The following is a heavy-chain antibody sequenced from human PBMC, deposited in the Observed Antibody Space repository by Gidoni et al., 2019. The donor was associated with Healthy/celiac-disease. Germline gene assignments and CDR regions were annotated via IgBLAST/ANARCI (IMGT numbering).Heavy chain of an antibody. D-gene: IGHD5-18*01. CDR2: ISSNGGST. V-gene: IGHV3-64D*06. CDR3: VKMDTAMVMSAVSY. J-gene: IGHJ4*02. Sequence: EAQLVESGGGLVQPGGSLRLSCSASGFTFSSYAMHWVRQAPGKGLEYVSAISSNGGSTYYADSVKGRFTISRDNSKNTLYLQMSSLRAEDTAVYYCVKMDTAMVMSAVSYWGQGTLVTVSS. CDR1: GFTFSSYA.